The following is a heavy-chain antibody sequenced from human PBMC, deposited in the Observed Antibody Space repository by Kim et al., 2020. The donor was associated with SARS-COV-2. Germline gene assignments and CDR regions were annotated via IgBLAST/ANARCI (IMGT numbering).Heavy chain of an antibody. CDR1: GGSISSSSYY. Sequence: SETLSLTCTVSGGSISSSSYYWGWIRQPPGKGLEWIGSIYYSGSTYYNPSLKSRVTISVDTSKNQFSLKLSSVTAADTAVYYCEGYNWNPPIDFDYWGQGTLVTVSS. D-gene: IGHD1-20*01. J-gene: IGHJ4*02. CDR2: IYYSGST. CDR3: EGYNWNPPIDFDY. V-gene: IGHV4-39*01.